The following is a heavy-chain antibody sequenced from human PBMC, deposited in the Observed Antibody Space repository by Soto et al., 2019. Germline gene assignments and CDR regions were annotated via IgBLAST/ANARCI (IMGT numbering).Heavy chain of an antibody. V-gene: IGHV3-9*01. CDR3: AKDLNLHYDFWSGRDASDI. J-gene: IGHJ3*02. Sequence: GGSLRLSCAASGFTFDDYAMHWVRQAPGKGLEWVSGISWNSGSIGYADSVKGRFTISRDNAKNSLYLQMNSLRAEDTALYYCAKDLNLHYDFWSGRDASDIWGQGTMVTVSS. D-gene: IGHD3-3*01. CDR1: GFTFDDYA. CDR2: ISWNSGSI.